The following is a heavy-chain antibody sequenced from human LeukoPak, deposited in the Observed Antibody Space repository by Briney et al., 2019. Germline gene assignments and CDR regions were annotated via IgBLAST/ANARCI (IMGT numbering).Heavy chain of an antibody. D-gene: IGHD3-16*02. V-gene: IGHV4-59*01. CDR2: IYYSGST. CDR1: GGSISSYY. CDR3: ARVGSYDYVWGSYRLDYFDY. Sequence: SETLSLTCTVSGGSISSYYWSWIRQPPGKGLEWIGYIYYSGSTNYNPSLKSRVTISVDTSKDQFSLKLSSVTAADTAVYYCARVGSYDYVWGSYRLDYFDYWGQGTLVTVSS. J-gene: IGHJ4*02.